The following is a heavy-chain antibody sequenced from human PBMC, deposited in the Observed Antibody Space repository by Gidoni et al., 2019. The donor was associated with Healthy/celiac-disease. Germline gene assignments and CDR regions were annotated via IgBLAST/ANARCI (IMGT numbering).Heavy chain of an antibody. CDR2: IYPGDSDT. D-gene: IGHD5-12*01. Sequence: EVQLVPSGAEVNKPGASLKISCKGSGYSFTSYWIGWVRQMPGKGLEWMGIIYPGDSDTRYSPSFQGQVTISADKSISTAYLQWSSLKASDTAMYYCARGPEMATTYFDYWGQGTLVTVSS. CDR3: ARGPEMATTYFDY. CDR1: GYSFTSYW. J-gene: IGHJ4*02. V-gene: IGHV5-51*01.